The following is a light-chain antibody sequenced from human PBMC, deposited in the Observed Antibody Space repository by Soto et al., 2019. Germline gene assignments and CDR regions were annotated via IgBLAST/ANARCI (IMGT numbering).Light chain of an antibody. V-gene: IGKV1-39*01. CDR2: AAD. J-gene: IGKJ4*01. CDR3: QQTYSTPLP. CDR1: QSIISY. Sequence: DIQMTQSPSSLSASVGDRVTITCRASQSIISYLNWYQQKPGKAPKLLIYAADSLQSGVPSRFSGSGSGTDFTLTTSSLQPEDFATYYCQQTYSTPLPFGGGTKVDIX.